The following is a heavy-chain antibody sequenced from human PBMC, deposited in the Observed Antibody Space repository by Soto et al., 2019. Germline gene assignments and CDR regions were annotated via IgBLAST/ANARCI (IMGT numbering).Heavy chain of an antibody. CDR2: IYYSGST. CDR1: GGSISSYY. D-gene: IGHD3-3*01. J-gene: IGHJ4*02. Sequence: SETLSLTCTVSGGSISSYYWSWIRQPPGKGLEWIGYIYYSGSTNYNPSLKSRVTISVDTSKNQFSLKLSSVTAADTAVYYCAGVDFWSGYYDYWGQGTLVTVSS. V-gene: IGHV4-59*01. CDR3: AGVDFWSGYYDY.